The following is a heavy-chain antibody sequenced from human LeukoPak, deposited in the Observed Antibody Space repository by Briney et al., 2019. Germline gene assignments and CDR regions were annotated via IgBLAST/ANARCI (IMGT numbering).Heavy chain of an antibody. Sequence: SETLSLTCAVYGGSFSGYYWSWIRQPPGKGLEWIGEINHNGSTNYNPSLKSRVTISVDTSKNQFSLKLSSVTAADTAVYYCARGVEIFYYFDYWGQGTLVTVSS. CDR3: ARGVEIFYYFDY. V-gene: IGHV4-34*01. D-gene: IGHD5-24*01. CDR2: INHNGST. J-gene: IGHJ4*02. CDR1: GGSFSGYY.